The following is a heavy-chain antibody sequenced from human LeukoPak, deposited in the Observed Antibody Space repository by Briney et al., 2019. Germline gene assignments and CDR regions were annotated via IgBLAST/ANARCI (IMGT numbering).Heavy chain of an antibody. CDR3: AGHHPRNTVDF. Sequence: SETLSLTCTVSGGSISSYYWSRIRQPPGKGLEWIAYISDIGSINYNPSLKSRVTLSLDTSKNQLSLKLRSVTAADTAVYYCAGHHPRNTVDFWGQGTLVTVSS. CDR2: ISDIGSI. V-gene: IGHV4-59*08. CDR1: GGSISSYY. J-gene: IGHJ4*02. D-gene: IGHD2/OR15-2a*01.